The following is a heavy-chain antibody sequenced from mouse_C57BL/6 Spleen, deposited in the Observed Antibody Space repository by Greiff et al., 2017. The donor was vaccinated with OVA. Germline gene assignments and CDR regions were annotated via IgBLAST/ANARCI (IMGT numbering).Heavy chain of an antibody. CDR1: GYSITSGYY. J-gene: IGHJ4*01. V-gene: IGHV3-6*01. CDR2: ISYDGSN. D-gene: IGHD2-3*01. CDR3: ARRDGYYSYAMDY. Sequence: EVQLQQSGPGLVKPSQSLSLTCSVTGYSITSGYYWNWIRQFPGNKLEWMGYISYDGSNNYNPSLKNRISITRDTSKNQFFLKLNSVTTEDTATYYCARRDGYYSYAMDYWGQGTSVTVSS.